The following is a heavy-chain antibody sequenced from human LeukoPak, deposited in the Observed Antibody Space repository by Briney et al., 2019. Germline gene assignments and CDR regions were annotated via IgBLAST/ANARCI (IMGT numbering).Heavy chain of an antibody. Sequence: GGSLRLSCAASGFTFSSYGMHWVRQAPGKGLEWVAVISYDGSNKYYADSVKGRFTISGDNSKNTLCLQMNSLRAEDTAVYYCAKGFYDSSAWGQGTLVTVSS. CDR2: ISYDGSNK. CDR3: AKGFYDSSA. J-gene: IGHJ4*02. V-gene: IGHV3-30*18. CDR1: GFTFSSYG. D-gene: IGHD3-22*01.